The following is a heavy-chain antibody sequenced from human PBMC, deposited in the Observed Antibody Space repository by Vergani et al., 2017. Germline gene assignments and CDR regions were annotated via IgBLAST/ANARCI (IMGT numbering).Heavy chain of an antibody. CDR2: IYYSGST. Sequence: QVQLQESGPGLVKPSQTLSLTCTVSGGSISSGGYYWSWIRQHPGKGLEWIGYIYYSGSTYYNPSLKSRVTISVDTSKNQFSLKLSSVTAADTAVYYCAREAYGYGVRGVMGDWGQGTLVTVSS. CDR1: GGSISSGGYY. V-gene: IGHV4-31*03. CDR3: AREAYGYGVRGVMGD. D-gene: IGHD3-10*01. J-gene: IGHJ4*02.